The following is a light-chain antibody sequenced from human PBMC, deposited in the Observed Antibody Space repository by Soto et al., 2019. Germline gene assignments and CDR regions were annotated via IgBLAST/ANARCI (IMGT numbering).Light chain of an antibody. Sequence: AIRMTQSPSSFSASTGDRVTITCRASQGISSYLAWYQQKPGKAPKLLIYAASTLQSGVPSRFSGSGSGTDFTLTISCLQSEAFATYDCQPYYSYPPTVGGGTKVEIK. V-gene: IGKV1-8*01. CDR1: QGISSY. CDR3: QPYYSYPPT. J-gene: IGKJ4*01. CDR2: AAS.